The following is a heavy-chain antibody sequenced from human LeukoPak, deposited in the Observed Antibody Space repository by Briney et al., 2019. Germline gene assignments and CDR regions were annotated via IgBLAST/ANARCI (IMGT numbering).Heavy chain of an antibody. J-gene: IGHJ6*02. V-gene: IGHV4-39*01. CDR2: LHHSGST. CDR3: ARHDIVEGTTNYVYGMDV. D-gene: IGHD5-12*01. Sequence: SETLSLTCTVSGDSISSNSYYWGWIRQPPGKGLEWIGSLHHSGSTYYTPTLKSRITICVDTAKIQFPLRLSSVTAADTAVYYCARHDIVEGTTNYVYGMDVWGQGTTVTVSS. CDR1: GDSISSNSYY.